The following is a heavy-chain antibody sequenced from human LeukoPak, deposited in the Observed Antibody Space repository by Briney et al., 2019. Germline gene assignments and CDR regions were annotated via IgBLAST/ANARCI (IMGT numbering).Heavy chain of an antibody. V-gene: IGHV3-23*01. CDR3: AKVRTGHYFDY. D-gene: IGHD1-1*01. J-gene: IGHJ4*02. Sequence: GGSLRLSCAASGFTSSNYAMSWVRQAPGKGLEWVSSISGTGGNTYYADSVKGRFTISRDNSNNTLFLQMNSLRAEDTAVYYCAKVRTGHYFDYWGQGTLVTVSS. CDR1: GFTSSNYA. CDR2: ISGTGGNT.